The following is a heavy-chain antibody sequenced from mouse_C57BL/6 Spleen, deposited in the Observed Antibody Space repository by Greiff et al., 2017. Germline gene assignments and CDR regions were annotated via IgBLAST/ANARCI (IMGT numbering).Heavy chain of an antibody. D-gene: IGHD1-1*01. CDR2: INPSSGYT. CDR3: ARDGSSPFAY. J-gene: IGHJ3*01. V-gene: IGHV1-7*01. Sequence: QVQLQQSGAELAKPGASVKLSCKASGYTFTSYWMHWVKQRPGQGLEWIGYINPSSGYTKYNQKFKDKDTLTADKYSSTAYMQLSSLTYEDSAVYYCARDGSSPFAYWGQGTLVTVAA. CDR1: GYTFTSYW.